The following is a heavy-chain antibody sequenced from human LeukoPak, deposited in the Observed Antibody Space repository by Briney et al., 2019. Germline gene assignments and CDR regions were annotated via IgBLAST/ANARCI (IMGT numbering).Heavy chain of an antibody. CDR1: GGSISSYF. CDR2: IYSSGST. Sequence: PSETLSLTCTVSGGSISSYFWSWIRQPPGKGLEWIGYIYSSGSTNYNPSLKSRVTISVDTSKNQFSLKLSSVTAADTAVYYCARDLLNEGNHLDYWGQGTLVTVSS. J-gene: IGHJ4*02. V-gene: IGHV4-4*08. CDR3: ARDLLNEGNHLDY. D-gene: IGHD4-23*01.